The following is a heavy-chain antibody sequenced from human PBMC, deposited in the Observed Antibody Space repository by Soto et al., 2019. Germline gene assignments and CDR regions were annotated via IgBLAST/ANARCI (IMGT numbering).Heavy chain of an antibody. CDR2: ISYDGSNK. D-gene: IGHD3-22*01. CDR3: AKSPWSYDSSGYYYYFDY. CDR1: GFTFSSYA. Sequence: PGGSLRLSCAASGFTFSSYAMHWVRQAPGKGLEWVAVISYDGSNKYYADSVKGRFTISRDNSKNTLYLQMNSLRAEDTAVYYCAKSPWSYDSSGYYYYFDYWGQGTLVTVSS. V-gene: IGHV3-30-3*02. J-gene: IGHJ4*02.